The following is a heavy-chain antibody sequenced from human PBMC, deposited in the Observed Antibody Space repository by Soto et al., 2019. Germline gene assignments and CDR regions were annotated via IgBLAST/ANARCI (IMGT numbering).Heavy chain of an antibody. D-gene: IGHD3-22*01. V-gene: IGHV4-34*01. CDR3: STRAYDTNGYYRFDP. Sequence: QVQLQQWGAGLLKPSETLSLTCAVYGGSFSGHSWTWIRQSPGKGLEWIGDINHSGRVNYSPSLKSRVTISLDTSKNQFSLTLSAVPAADTAMYYCSTRAYDTNGYYRFDPWGQGTRVTVSS. CDR1: GGSFSGHS. J-gene: IGHJ5*01. CDR2: INHSGRV.